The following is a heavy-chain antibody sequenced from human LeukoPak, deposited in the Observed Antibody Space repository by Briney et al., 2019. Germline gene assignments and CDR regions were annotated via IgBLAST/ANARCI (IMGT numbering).Heavy chain of an antibody. D-gene: IGHD3-22*01. CDR3: ARIAAYYYDSSGYYFFDY. J-gene: IGHJ4*02. Sequence: SVKVSCXASGGTFSSYAISWVRLAPGQGLEWMGGIIPIFGTANYAQKFQGRVTITTDESTSTAYMELSSLRSEDTAVYYCARIAAYYYDSSGYYFFDYWGQGTLVTVSS. CDR2: IIPIFGTA. V-gene: IGHV1-69*05. CDR1: GGTFSSYA.